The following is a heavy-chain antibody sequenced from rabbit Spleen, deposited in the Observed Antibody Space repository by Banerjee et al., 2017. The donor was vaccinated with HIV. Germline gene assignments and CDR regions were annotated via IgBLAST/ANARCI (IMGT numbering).Heavy chain of an antibody. CDR2: INVLTGKA. V-gene: IGHV1S45*01. Sequence: QEQLVESGGGLVKPGASLTLTCKASGFPFSEKAVMCWVRQAPGKGLTWIACINVLTGKAVYASWAKGRFTFSRTSSTMVTLQMTSLTVADTATYFCARVSESSGWGEDLWGPGTLVTVS. CDR3: ARVSESSGWGEDL. J-gene: IGHJ4*01. D-gene: IGHD4-1*01. CDR1: GFPFSEKAV.